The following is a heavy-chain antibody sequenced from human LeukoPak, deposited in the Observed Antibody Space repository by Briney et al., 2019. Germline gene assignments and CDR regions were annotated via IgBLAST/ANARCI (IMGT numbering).Heavy chain of an antibody. CDR2: IGGDGSST. V-gene: IGHV3-74*01. J-gene: IGHJ4*02. D-gene: IGHD1-26*01. CDR3: ATHTSETYSRVPY. Sequence: GGSLRLSCTASGFTFSTYWMYWVRQAPREGLVWVSRIGGDGSSTSYADSVKGRFTISRDNAKNTLYLQMNSLRAEDTAVYYCATHTSETYSRVPYWGQGTLVTVSS. CDR1: GFTFSTYW.